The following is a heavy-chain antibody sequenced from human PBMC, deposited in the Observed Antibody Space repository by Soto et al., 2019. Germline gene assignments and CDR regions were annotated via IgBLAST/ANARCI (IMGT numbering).Heavy chain of an antibody. D-gene: IGHD3-22*01. J-gene: IGHJ5*02. V-gene: IGHV1-69*06. CDR2: IIPIFGTA. CDR3: AGYAKYYYDGSPPTWFDP. Sequence: QVQLVQSGAEVKKPGSSVKVSCKASGGTFSSYAISWVRQAPGQGLEWMGGIIPIFGTANYAQKFQGRVTIPADKPTGTAYMEPSSLRSEDTAGYYCAGYAKYYYDGSPPTWFDPWGQGTLVTVSS. CDR1: GGTFSSYA.